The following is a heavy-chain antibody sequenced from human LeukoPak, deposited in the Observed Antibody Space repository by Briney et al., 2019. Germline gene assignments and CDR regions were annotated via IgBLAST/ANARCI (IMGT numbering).Heavy chain of an antibody. D-gene: IGHD3-22*01. CDR3: ASNFESSGFYPY. CDR1: GFTVSSNY. V-gene: IGHV3-53*01. Sequence: GGSLRLSCAASGFTVSSNYMSWVRQAPGKGLEWVSIIYSGGRTDYADSVKGRFSVSRDNSKNTVYLQMSSLRADDTAVYYCASNFESSGFYPYWGQGILVTVSS. CDR2: IYSGGRT. J-gene: IGHJ4*02.